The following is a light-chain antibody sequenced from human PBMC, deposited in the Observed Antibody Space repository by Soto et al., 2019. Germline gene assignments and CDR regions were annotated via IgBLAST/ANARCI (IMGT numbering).Light chain of an antibody. CDR1: QSVSSSY. V-gene: IGKV3-15*01. Sequence: EIVLTQSPGTLSLSPGERATLXXRASQSVSSSYLAWYQQKPGQAPRVXIYGASTRATGIPARFSGSGAGTEFTLSINSLQSEDFAVYYCQQYNNWPRTFGQGTKVDIK. CDR3: QQYNNWPRT. J-gene: IGKJ1*01. CDR2: GAS.